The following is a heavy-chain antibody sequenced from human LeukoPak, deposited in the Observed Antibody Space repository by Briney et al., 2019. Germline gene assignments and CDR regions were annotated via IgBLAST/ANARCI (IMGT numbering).Heavy chain of an antibody. J-gene: IGHJ3*02. D-gene: IGHD2-15*01. Sequence: ASVKVSCKASGYTFTSYYMHWVRQAPGQGLEWMGGIIPIFGTANYAQKFQGRVTITADKSTSTAYMELSSLRSEDTAVYYCATTRYCSGGSCYMDAFDIWGQGTMVTVSS. CDR3: ATTRYCSGGSCYMDAFDI. CDR2: IIPIFGTA. V-gene: IGHV1-69*06. CDR1: GYTFTSYY.